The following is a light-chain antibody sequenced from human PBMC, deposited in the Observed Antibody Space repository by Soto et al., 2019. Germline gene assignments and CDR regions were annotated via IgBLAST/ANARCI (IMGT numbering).Light chain of an antibody. CDR3: QQYYSSAPSWM. J-gene: IGKJ1*01. CDR1: QSISTW. Sequence: DIQMTQSPSTLSAFVGDRLTITCRSSQSISTWLAWYQQKPGKAPKLLIYDASSLKSGVPSRFSGSGSGTEFTLTISSLQTDDFATYYCQQYYSSAPSWMFGQGTKVDIK. V-gene: IGKV1-5*01. CDR2: DAS.